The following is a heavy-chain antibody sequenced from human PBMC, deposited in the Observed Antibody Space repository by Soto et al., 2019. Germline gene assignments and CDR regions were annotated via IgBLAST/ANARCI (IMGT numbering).Heavy chain of an antibody. D-gene: IGHD6-13*01. CDR1: GFTFSSYG. CDR2: IWYDGSNK. Sequence: GGSLRLSCAASGFTFSSYGMHWVRQAPGKGLEWVAVIWYDGSNKYYADSVKGRFTISRDNSKNTLYLQMNSLRAEDTAVYYCARDGAYVMAAATPYYGMDVWGQGTTVTVSS. CDR3: ARDGAYVMAAATPYYGMDV. V-gene: IGHV3-33*01. J-gene: IGHJ6*02.